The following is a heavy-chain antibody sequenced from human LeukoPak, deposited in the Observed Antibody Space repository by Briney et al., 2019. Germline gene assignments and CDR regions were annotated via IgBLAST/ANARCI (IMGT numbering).Heavy chain of an antibody. CDR2: ISHSGST. V-gene: IGHV4-34*01. D-gene: IGHD3-22*01. Sequence: PSETLSLTCTVSGGSISSYYWSWIRQPPGKGLEWIGEISHSGSTNYNSSLKSRVTISGDTSKNQFSLKLSSVTAADTAVYYCARHVSIGYYDSSGYLPNPIRKKYYFDSWGQGTLVTVSS. CDR1: GGSISSYY. CDR3: ARHVSIGYYDSSGYLPNPIRKKYYFDS. J-gene: IGHJ4*02.